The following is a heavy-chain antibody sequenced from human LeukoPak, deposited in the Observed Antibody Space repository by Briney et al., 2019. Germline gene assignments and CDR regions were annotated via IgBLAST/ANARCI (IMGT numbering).Heavy chain of an antibody. J-gene: IGHJ4*02. Sequence: PGGSLRLSCAASGFTFTSFAMSWVRQAPGEGLEWVSTLSGSGISTYYADSVKGRFTISRDNSKNTLYLQMNSLRAEDTAVYYCAKPRPDTNWGFALDYWGQGTLVTVSS. CDR1: GFTFTSFA. V-gene: IGHV3-23*01. D-gene: IGHD7-27*01. CDR2: LSGSGIST. CDR3: AKPRPDTNWGFALDY.